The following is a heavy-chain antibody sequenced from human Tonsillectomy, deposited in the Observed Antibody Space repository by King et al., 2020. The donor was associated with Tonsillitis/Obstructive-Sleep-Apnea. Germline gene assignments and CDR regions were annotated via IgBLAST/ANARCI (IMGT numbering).Heavy chain of an antibody. Sequence: QLVQSGAEVKKPGESLRISCKGSGYSFTSYWISWVRQMPGKGLEWMGRIDPSDSYTNYSPSFQGHVTISADKSISTAYLQWSSLKASDTAMYYCATHYDVSGYGPYYFDYWGQGTLVTVSS. CDR1: GYSFTSYW. V-gene: IGHV5-10-1*01. CDR3: ATHYDVSGYGPYYFDY. J-gene: IGHJ4*02. D-gene: IGHD3-22*01. CDR2: IDPSDSYT.